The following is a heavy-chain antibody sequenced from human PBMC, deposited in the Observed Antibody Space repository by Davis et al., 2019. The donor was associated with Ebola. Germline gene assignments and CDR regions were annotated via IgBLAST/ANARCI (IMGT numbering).Heavy chain of an antibody. J-gene: IGHJ4*02. Sequence: HSQTLSLTCAISGDSVSGNIPAWNWIRQSPSRGLEWLGRTYYNSKWYYDYAVSVKSRITIYQDTSKNQFSLQLNSVTPEDTAVYYCVRGWLRSKFDYWGQGTLVTVSS. D-gene: IGHD5-12*01. CDR1: GDSVSGNIPA. CDR2: TYYNSKWYY. CDR3: VRGWLRSKFDY. V-gene: IGHV6-1*01.